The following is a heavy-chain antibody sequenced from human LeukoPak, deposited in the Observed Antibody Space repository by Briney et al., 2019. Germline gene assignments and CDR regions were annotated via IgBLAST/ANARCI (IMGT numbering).Heavy chain of an antibody. Sequence: GGSLRLSCAVSGGALSSDSMNWVRRSPGKGLEWIAHGSIHNGDVNYADSVKGRFTISRDNTKNSLYLQLESLRDEDTGVYYCARGRDYAFDVWVQGTMVTVSS. CDR1: GGALSSDS. CDR2: GSIHNGDV. D-gene: IGHD3-10*01. J-gene: IGHJ3*01. CDR3: ARGRDYAFDV. V-gene: IGHV3-48*02.